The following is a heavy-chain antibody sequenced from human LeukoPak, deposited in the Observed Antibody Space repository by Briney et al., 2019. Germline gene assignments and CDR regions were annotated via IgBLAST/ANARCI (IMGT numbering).Heavy chain of an antibody. CDR3: ANEKWLGGYYFDY. CDR1: GFTFSTYT. Sequence: KPGGSLRLSCAASGFTFSTYTMNWVRQAPGKGLEWVSSISSSSSYIYYADSVKGRFTISRDNAKSSLYLQMNSLRAEDTAVYYCANEKWLGGYYFDYWGQGTLVTVSS. V-gene: IGHV3-21*01. CDR2: ISSSSSYI. J-gene: IGHJ4*02. D-gene: IGHD6-19*01.